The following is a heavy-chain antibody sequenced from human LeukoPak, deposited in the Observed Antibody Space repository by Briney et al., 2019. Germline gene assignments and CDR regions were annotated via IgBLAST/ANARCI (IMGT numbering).Heavy chain of an antibody. J-gene: IGHJ4*02. CDR1: GYSFTSYW. V-gene: IGHV5-51*01. Sequence: GESLKISCKGSGYSFTSYWIGWVRQMPGKGLEWMGIIYPSDSDTKYSPSFQGQVTISADKSISTAYLQWSSLKASDTAMYYCARHHRDIVVVVAAPSYDYWGQGTLVTVSS. D-gene: IGHD2-15*01. CDR3: ARHHRDIVVVVAAPSYDY. CDR2: IYPSDSDT.